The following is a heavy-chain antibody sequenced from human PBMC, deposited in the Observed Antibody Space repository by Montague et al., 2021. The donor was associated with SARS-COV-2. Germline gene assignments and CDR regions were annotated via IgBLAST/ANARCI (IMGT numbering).Heavy chain of an antibody. CDR3: ASHHGDGSLYGMDV. J-gene: IGHJ6*02. Sequence: SETLSLTCTVSGGSISSYYWSWIRQPPGKGPEWIGYIYYSGSTNYNPSLRSRVTISVDTSKNQFSLKLSSVTAADTAVYYCASHHGDGSLYGMDVWGQGTTVTVSS. V-gene: IGHV4-59*01. CDR1: GGSISSYY. D-gene: IGHD4-17*01. CDR2: IYYSGST.